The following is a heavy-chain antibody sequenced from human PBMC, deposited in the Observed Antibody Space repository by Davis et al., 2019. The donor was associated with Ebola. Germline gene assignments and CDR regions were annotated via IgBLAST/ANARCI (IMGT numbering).Heavy chain of an antibody. CDR2: INHSGST. J-gene: IGHJ4*02. CDR3: ARGAVAGLPFDY. CDR1: GGSFSGYY. Sequence: SETLSLTCAVYGGSFSGYYWSWIRQPPGKGLEWIGEINHSGSTNYNPSLKSRVTISVDTSKNQFSLKLSSVTAADTAVYYCARGAVAGLPFDYWGQGTLVTVSS. V-gene: IGHV4-34*01. D-gene: IGHD6-19*01.